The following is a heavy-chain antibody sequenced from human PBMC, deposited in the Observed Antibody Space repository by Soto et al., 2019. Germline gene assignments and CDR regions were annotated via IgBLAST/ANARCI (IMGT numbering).Heavy chain of an antibody. CDR1: KFTFSYYG. D-gene: IGHD3-3*01. Sequence: PGWSLRLSCASSKFTFSYYGMHWVRQAPGKGLEWVAVISYEGSNKYYADPVKGRFTISRDNSKNTLYLEMNSLRTEDTAVYYCAKPISISGVIIDAFDVWGQGTMVTVSS. J-gene: IGHJ3*01. CDR2: ISYEGSNK. V-gene: IGHV3-30*18. CDR3: AKPISISGVIIDAFDV.